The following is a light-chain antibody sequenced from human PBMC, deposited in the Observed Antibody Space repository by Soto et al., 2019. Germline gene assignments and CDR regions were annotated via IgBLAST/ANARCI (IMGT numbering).Light chain of an antibody. V-gene: IGKV3-15*01. J-gene: IGKJ4*01. CDR3: QQYNNWLART. CDR1: QSVSSN. Sequence: EIVMTQSPATLSVSPGERATLSCRASQSVSSNLAWYQQKPGQVPRLLIYGASTRATGIPARFSGSGSGTEFTLTISSLQSEDFAVYYCQQYNNWLARTFGGGTKVDIK. CDR2: GAS.